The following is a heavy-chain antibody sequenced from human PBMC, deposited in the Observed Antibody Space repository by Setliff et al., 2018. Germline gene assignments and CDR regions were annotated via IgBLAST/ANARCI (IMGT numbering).Heavy chain of an antibody. Sequence: GSLRLSCAASGFSFSNYALTWVRQTPGKGLEWVSSIRGSGESTFYLGSVKGRFTISRDNSKNMLYLQMSSLRAEDTAVYYCGRDPNGDYIGAFDMWGQGTMVTVSS. CDR3: GRDPNGDYIGAFDM. CDR2: IRGSGEST. V-gene: IGHV3-23*01. J-gene: IGHJ3*02. D-gene: IGHD4-17*01. CDR1: GFSFSNYA.